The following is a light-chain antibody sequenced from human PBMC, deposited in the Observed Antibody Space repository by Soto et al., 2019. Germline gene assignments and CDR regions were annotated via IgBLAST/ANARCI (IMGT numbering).Light chain of an antibody. CDR1: SSDVGGYNY. J-gene: IGLJ1*01. CDR3: SSYTSSSIDYV. V-gene: IGLV2-14*01. CDR2: EVS. Sequence: QSVLTQPASVSGSPGQSITISCTGTSSDVGGYNYVSWYQQHPGKAPKLMIYEVSNRPSGVSNRFSGSKSGNTASLTISGRQAEDEDDYYCSSYTSSSIDYVFGTGTKVTV.